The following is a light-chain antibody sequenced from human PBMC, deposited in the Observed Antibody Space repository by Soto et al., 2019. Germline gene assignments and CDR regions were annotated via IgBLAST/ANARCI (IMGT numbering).Light chain of an antibody. V-gene: IGKV2-24*01. Sequence: DIVMTQTPLSSPVTLGQPASISCRSSQSLVDRDGNTYLSWLQQRPGQPPRLLIYQISNRLSGVPDRCSGSGAGTDSKPRITSVAVEAVRVYYCAQSSKLTQTCGQGTKVDIK. CDR3: AQSSKLTQT. J-gene: IGKJ1*01. CDR1: QSLVDRDGNTY. CDR2: QIS.